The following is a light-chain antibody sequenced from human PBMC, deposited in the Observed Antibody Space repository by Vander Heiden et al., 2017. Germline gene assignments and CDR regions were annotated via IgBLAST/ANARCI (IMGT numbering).Light chain of an antibody. CDR3: QMWGTGIVA. CDR2: VNSDGSH. V-gene: IGLV4-69*01. J-gene: IGLJ2*01. CDR1: SGPSSYG. Sequence: QVVLTQSPSASASLGASVKLTCTLSSGPSSYGIAWHQQQPERGPRYLMMVNSDGSHIKGDGIPDRFSGSRSGTEHYLTISSLQSEDEADYYCQMWGTGIVAFGGGTKLTVL.